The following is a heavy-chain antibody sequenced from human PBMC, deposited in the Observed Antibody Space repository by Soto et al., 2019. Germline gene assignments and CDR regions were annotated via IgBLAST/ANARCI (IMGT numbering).Heavy chain of an antibody. CDR3: ARGSGSSGWYGHYYYYGMDV. V-gene: IGHV4-4*02. J-gene: IGHJ6*02. CDR1: GGSISSSNW. Sequence: QVQLQESGPGLVKPSWTLSLTCAVSGGSISSSNWWSWVRQPPGKGLEWIGEIYHSGSTNYNPSLKSRVTIAVDKSKNQFSLKLSSVTAADTAVYYCARGSGSSGWYGHYYYYGMDVWGQGTTVTVSS. CDR2: IYHSGST. D-gene: IGHD6-19*01.